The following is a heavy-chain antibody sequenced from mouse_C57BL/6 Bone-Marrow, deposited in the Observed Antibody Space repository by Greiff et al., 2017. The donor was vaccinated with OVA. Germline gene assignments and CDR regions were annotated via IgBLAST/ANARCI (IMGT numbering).Heavy chain of an antibody. CDR2: IYPRDGST. Sequence: QVQLQQSDAELVKPGASVKISCKVSGYTFTDRTIHWMKQRPEQGLEWIGYIYPRDGSTKYNEKFKGKATLTADKSSSTAYMQLNSLTSEDSAVYFCARPLITTVVATGEFDYWGQGTTLTVSS. D-gene: IGHD1-1*01. CDR3: ARPLITTVVATGEFDY. V-gene: IGHV1-78*01. J-gene: IGHJ2*01. CDR1: GYTFTDRT.